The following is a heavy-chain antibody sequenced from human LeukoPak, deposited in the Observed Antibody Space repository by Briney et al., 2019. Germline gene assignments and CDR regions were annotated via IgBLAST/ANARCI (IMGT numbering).Heavy chain of an antibody. D-gene: IGHD3-22*01. J-gene: IGHJ4*02. V-gene: IGHV3-23*01. CDR2: ISGSGGST. CDR1: GFTFSSYA. Sequence: GGSLRLPCAASGFTFSSYAMHWVRQAPGKGLEWVSAISGSGGSTYYADSVKGRFTISRDNSRNTLYLQMNSLRAEDTAVYYCAKDLVYYDSSGDYYFDYWGQGTLVTVSS. CDR3: AKDLVYYDSSGDYYFDY.